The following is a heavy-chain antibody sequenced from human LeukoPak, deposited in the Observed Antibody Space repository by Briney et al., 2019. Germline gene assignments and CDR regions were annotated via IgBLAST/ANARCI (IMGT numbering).Heavy chain of an antibody. CDR1: GGSISSSSYY. J-gene: IGHJ3*02. CDR2: IYYSGST. D-gene: IGHD3-10*01. V-gene: IGHV4-39*07. CDR3: ARSDGYGLVGI. Sequence: PSETLSLTCTVSGGSISSSSYYWGWIRQPPGKGLEWIGSIYYSGSTYYNPSLKSRVTISVDTSKNQFSLKLSSVTAADTAVYYCARSDGYGLVGIWGQGTMVTVSS.